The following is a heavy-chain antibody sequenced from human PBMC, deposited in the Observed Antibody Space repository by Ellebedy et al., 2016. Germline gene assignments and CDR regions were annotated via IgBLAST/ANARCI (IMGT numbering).Heavy chain of an antibody. CDR2: INPHTGAT. Sequence: ASVKVSXXSSGYVFTDYYMHWVRQAPGQGLEWMGWINPHTGATNYAQNFKGRVIVTRDTSITTTYMELRRLKSDDTALYYCARASAPPPYYYYMDVWGKGTTVTVSS. V-gene: IGHV1-2*02. J-gene: IGHJ6*03. CDR1: GYVFTDYY. CDR3: ARASAPPPYYYYMDV.